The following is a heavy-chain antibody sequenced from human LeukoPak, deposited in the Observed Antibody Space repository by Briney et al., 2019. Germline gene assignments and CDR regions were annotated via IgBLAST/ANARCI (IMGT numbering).Heavy chain of an antibody. CDR1: GYTFTGYY. D-gene: IGHD4-23*01. V-gene: IGHV1-2*02. CDR2: INPNSGGT. Sequence: AAVKVSCKASGYTFTGYYMHWVRQAPGQGLEWMGWINPNSGGTNYAQKFQGRVTMTRDTSISTAYMELSRLRSDDTAVYYCARVGDYGGNLEYYFDYWGQGTLITVSS. CDR3: ARVGDYGGNLEYYFDY. J-gene: IGHJ4*02.